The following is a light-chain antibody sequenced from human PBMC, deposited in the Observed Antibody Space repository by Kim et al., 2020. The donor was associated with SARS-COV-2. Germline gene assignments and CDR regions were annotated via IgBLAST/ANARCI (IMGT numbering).Light chain of an antibody. CDR1: SLRSYY. CDR3: NSRDSSGNHVV. J-gene: IGLJ2*01. V-gene: IGLV3-19*01. CDR2: GKN. Sequence: SSELTQDPAVSVALGQTVRITCQGDSLRSYYASWYQQKPGQAPVLVIYGKNNRPSGIPDRFSGSSSGNTASLTITGAQAEEEADCYCNSRDSSGNHVVFG.